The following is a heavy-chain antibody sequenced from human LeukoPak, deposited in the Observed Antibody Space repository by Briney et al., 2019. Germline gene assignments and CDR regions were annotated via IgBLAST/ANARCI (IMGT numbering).Heavy chain of an antibody. Sequence: GGSLRLSCSASGFTFSSYWMNWVRQAPGKGLEWVANIKQDGSEKYYVDSVKGRFTISRDNAKNSLYLQMNSLRAEDTAVYYCARDPHYYDSSGVDYWGQGTLVTVSS. CDR3: ARDPHYYDSSGVDY. CDR1: GFTFSSYW. V-gene: IGHV3-7*01. D-gene: IGHD3-22*01. CDR2: IKQDGSEK. J-gene: IGHJ4*02.